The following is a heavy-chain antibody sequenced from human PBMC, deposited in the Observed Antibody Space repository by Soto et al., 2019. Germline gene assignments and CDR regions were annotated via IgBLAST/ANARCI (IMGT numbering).Heavy chain of an antibody. CDR2: ISAYNGNT. Sequence: QVQLVQSGAEVKKPGASVKVSCKASGYTFTSYGISWVRQAPGQGLEWMGWISAYNGNTNYAQKLQGRVTMTTDTSXNTAYMELRSLRSDDTAVYYCARDLGNKGPLQPGGYWGQGTLVTVSS. D-gene: IGHD3-16*01. J-gene: IGHJ4*02. CDR1: GYTFTSYG. CDR3: ARDLGNKGPLQPGGY. V-gene: IGHV1-18*01.